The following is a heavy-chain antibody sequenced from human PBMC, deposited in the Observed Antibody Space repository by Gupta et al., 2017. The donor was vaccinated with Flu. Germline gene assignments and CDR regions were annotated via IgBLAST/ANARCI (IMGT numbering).Heavy chain of an antibody. Sequence: EVQLLESGGGLVQPGGSLRLSCAASGFTFSSYAMSWVRQAPGKGLEWVSAISGSGGSTYYADSVKGRFTISRDNSKNTLYLQMNSLRAEDTAVYYCAKSGGLDILTQRFPGHAFDIWGQGTMVTVSS. CDR2: ISGSGGST. V-gene: IGHV3-23*01. J-gene: IGHJ3*02. D-gene: IGHD3-16*01. CDR1: GFTFSSYA. CDR3: AKSGGLDILTQRFPGHAFDI.